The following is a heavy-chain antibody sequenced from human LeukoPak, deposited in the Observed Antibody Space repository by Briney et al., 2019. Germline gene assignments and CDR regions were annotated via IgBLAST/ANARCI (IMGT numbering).Heavy chain of an antibody. D-gene: IGHD7-27*01. J-gene: IGHJ5*02. CDR2: IIDAGST. CDR3: ARSSLTGGWFDP. CDR1: GDSIRTYY. V-gene: IGHV4-59*01. Sequence: SEALSLTCSVSGDSIRTYYWSWIRQPPGKGLEWIGYIIDAGSTNYKPSLKTRLTMSVDVSKNQISLKLSSVTAADTAVYYCARSSLTGGWFDPWGQGTLVTVSS.